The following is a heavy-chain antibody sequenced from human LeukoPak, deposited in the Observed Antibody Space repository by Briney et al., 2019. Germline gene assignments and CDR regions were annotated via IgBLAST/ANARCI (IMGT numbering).Heavy chain of an antibody. CDR1: GGSISSGGYY. D-gene: IGHD3-3*01. CDR2: IYYSGST. J-gene: IGHJ4*02. Sequence: SQTLSLTCTVSGGSISSGGYYWSWIRQHPGKGLEWIGYIYYSGSTYYNPSLKSRVTISVDTSKNQFSLKLSSVTAADTAVYYCARGRVVERSFDYWGQGTLVTVSS. CDR3: ARGRVVERSFDY. V-gene: IGHV4-31*03.